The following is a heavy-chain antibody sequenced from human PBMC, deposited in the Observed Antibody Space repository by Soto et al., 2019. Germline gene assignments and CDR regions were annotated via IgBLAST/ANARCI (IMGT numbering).Heavy chain of an antibody. V-gene: IGHV4-61*01. CDR2: IYYSGST. CDR3: ARDIAAGTEFGYFDY. CDR1: GGSISSSSYY. J-gene: IGHJ4*02. D-gene: IGHD6-13*01. Sequence: SETLSLTCTVSGGSISSSSYYWGWIRQPPGKGLEWIGYIYYSGSTNYNPSLKSRVTISVDTSKNQFSLKLSSVTAADTAVYYCARDIAAGTEFGYFDYWGQGTLVTVSS.